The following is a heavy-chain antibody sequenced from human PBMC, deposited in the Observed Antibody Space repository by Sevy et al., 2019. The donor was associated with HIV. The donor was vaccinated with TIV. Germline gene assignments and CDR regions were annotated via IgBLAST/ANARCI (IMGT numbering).Heavy chain of an antibody. Sequence: GGSLRLSCAASGFTFSKYTMNWVRQAPGKGLEWVSSITSSSNYIYYADSVKGRFTISRDNAKNSLCLQMNGLRAEDTAVYYCARDNVKDGDLGDYYYYAMDVWGQGTTVTVSS. J-gene: IGHJ6*02. V-gene: IGHV3-21*01. D-gene: IGHD4-17*01. CDR3: ARDNVKDGDLGDYYYYAMDV. CDR1: GFTFSKYT. CDR2: ITSSSNYI.